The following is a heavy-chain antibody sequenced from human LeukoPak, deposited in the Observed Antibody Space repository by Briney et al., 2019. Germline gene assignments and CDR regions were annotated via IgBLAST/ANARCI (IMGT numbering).Heavy chain of an antibody. J-gene: IGHJ4*02. Sequence: SEALSLTCTVSGGSISSGGYYWSWIRQHPGKGLEWIGYIYYSGSTYYNPSLKSRVTISVDTSKNQFSLKLSSVTAADTAVYYCARGPLQRWLQLPGGYFDYWGQGTLVTVSS. D-gene: IGHD5-24*01. CDR1: GGSISSGGYY. CDR2: IYYSGST. CDR3: ARGPLQRWLQLPGGYFDY. V-gene: IGHV4-31*03.